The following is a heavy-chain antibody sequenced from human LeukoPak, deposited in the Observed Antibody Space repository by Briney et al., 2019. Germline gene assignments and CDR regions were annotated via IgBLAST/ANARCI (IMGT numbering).Heavy chain of an antibody. Sequence: TGGSLRLSCAASGFTFSNYAMNWDRQAPGKGLEWVSGISGSDGSIYYGDSVKGRFTISRDNSKNTLYLQMNSLRAEDTAIYYCAKDLDDYYDSSGSGNYWGQGALVTVSS. D-gene: IGHD3-22*01. J-gene: IGHJ4*02. CDR1: GFTFSNYA. CDR3: AKDLDDYYDSSGSGNY. V-gene: IGHV3-23*01. CDR2: ISGSDGSI.